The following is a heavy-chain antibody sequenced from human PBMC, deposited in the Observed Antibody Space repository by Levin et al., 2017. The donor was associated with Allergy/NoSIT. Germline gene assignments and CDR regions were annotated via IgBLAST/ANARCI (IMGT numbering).Heavy chain of an antibody. J-gene: IGHJ5*02. CDR2: ISSSSSYI. V-gene: IGHV3-21*01. D-gene: IGHD2-2*02. CDR3: ARQKLVVPAAIGFDP. Sequence: GGSLRLSCAASGFTFSSYSMNWVRQAPGKGLEWVSSISSSSSYIYYADSVKGRFTISRDNAKNSLYLQMNSLRAEDTAVYYCARQKLVVPAAIGFDPWGQGTLVTVSS. CDR1: GFTFSSYS.